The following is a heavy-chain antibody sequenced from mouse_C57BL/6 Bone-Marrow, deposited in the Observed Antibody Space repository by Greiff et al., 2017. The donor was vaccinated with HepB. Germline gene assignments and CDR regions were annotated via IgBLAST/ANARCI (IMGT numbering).Heavy chain of an antibody. V-gene: IGHV5-4*03. J-gene: IGHJ2*01. CDR1: GFTFSSYA. D-gene: IGHD2-3*01. Sequence: EVNVVESGGGLVKPGGSLKLSCAASGFTFSSYAMSWVRQTPEKRLEWVATISDGGSYTYYPDNVKGRFTISRDNAKNNLYLQMSHLKSEDTAMYYCARGYDGYSSDYWGQGTTLTVSS. CDR2: ISDGGSYT. CDR3: ARGYDGYSSDY.